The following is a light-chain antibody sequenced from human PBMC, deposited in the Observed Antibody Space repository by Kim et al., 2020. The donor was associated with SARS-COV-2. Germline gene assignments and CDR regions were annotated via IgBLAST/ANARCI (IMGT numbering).Light chain of an antibody. CDR2: GAS. CDR3: QQYNNWPLT. V-gene: IGKV3-15*01. CDR1: QSVSSN. J-gene: IGKJ4*01. Sequence: VSPGERANLSCRASQSVSSNLAWYQQKPGQAPRLLIYGASTRATGFPARFSGSGSGTEFTLTISSLQSEDFAVYYCQQYNNWPLTFGGGTKVDIK.